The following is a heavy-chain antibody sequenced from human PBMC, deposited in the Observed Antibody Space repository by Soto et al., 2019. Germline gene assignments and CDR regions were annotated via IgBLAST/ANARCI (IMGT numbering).Heavy chain of an antibody. V-gene: IGHV1-3*01. D-gene: IGHD3-10*01. CDR2: INAANGDT. CDR3: ARKEYFGSGSFHFDY. Sequence: QVQLVQSGAEVMKPGASVKVSCKAFGYTFTRYPIHWVRQTPGQRLEWMGYINAANGDTRYSHEFQGRVTFDRDASASTAYMQLISLTSEDTAVYYFARKEYFGSGSFHFDYWGQGSLVTVSS. J-gene: IGHJ4*02. CDR1: GYTFTRYP.